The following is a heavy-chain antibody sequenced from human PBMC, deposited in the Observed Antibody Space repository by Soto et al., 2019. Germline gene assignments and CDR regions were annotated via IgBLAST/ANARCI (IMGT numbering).Heavy chain of an antibody. CDR2: IKPDGSEV. J-gene: IGHJ6*01. V-gene: IGHV3-7*03. CDR3: ARESLLKSIPIHRYFYYAMDV. CDR1: GFIFSSSW. D-gene: IGHD2-2*02. Sequence: EVQLVESGGGLVLPGGSPRLSCAASGFIFSSSWMTWVRQAPGKGLEWVANIKPDGSEVYYADSMKGRFTISRDNARNSLYLQMSSLRAEDTAVYYCARESLLKSIPIHRYFYYAMDVWGQGTTVIVSS.